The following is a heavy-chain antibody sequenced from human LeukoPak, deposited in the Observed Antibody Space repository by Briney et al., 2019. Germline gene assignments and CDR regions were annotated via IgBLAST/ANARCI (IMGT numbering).Heavy chain of an antibody. CDR3: AQGFDH. Sequence: SETLSLTCAVYGGPLSANHWSWIRQPPGKGLEGIGEINHNGMTNYNPSLRSRLTMSVDTSKNQFSLKLTSVTAADTAVYYCAQGFDHWGQGTLVTVSS. J-gene: IGHJ4*02. V-gene: IGHV4-34*01. CDR2: INHNGMT. CDR1: GGPLSANH.